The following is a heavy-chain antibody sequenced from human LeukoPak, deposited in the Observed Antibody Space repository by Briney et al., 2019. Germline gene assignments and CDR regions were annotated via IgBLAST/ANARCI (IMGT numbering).Heavy chain of an antibody. Sequence: EASVKVSCKASGGTFSSYAISWVRQAPGQRLEWMGWINAGNGNTKYSQKFQGRVTITRDTSASTAYMELSSLRSEDTAVYYCARALYYYGSGTLSGYFDYWGQGTLVTVSS. CDR3: ARALYYYGSGTLSGYFDY. D-gene: IGHD3-10*01. V-gene: IGHV1-3*01. J-gene: IGHJ4*02. CDR1: GGTFSSYA. CDR2: INAGNGNT.